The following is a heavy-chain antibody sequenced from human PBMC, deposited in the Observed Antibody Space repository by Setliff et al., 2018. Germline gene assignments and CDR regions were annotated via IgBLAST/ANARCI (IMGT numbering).Heavy chain of an antibody. CDR1: GGSISSGNW. Sequence: SETLSLTCAVSGGSISSGNWWSWVRQPPGKGLEWIGEIYHSGSTNYNPSLKSRVTISVDKSKNQFSLKLSSVTAADTAVYYCARDRGSSGWYFDYWGQGTLVTVSS. D-gene: IGHD6-19*01. J-gene: IGHJ4*02. CDR3: ARDRGSSGWYFDY. CDR2: IYHSGST. V-gene: IGHV4-4*02.